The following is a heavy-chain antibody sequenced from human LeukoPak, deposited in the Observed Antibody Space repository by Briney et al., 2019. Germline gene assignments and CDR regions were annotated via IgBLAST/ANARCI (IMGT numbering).Heavy chain of an antibody. CDR2: IYHSGST. V-gene: IGHV4-4*02. CDR1: GGSISSSNW. Sequence: PSGTLSLTCAVSGGSISSSNWWSWVRQPPGKGLEWIGEIYHSGSTNYNPSLKSRVTMSVDTSKNQFSLKLSSVTAADTAVYYCARARVGHYYGSGSYGGYFDYWGQGTLVTVPS. D-gene: IGHD3-10*01. CDR3: ARARVGHYYGSGSYGGYFDY. J-gene: IGHJ4*02.